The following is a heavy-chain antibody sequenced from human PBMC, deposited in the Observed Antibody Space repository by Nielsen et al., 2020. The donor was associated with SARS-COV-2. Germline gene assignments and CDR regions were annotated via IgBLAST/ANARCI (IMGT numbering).Heavy chain of an antibody. D-gene: IGHD3-16*02. V-gene: IGHV3-7*03. Sequence: VRQAPGKGLEWVANIKQDGSEKYYVDSVKGRFTISRDNAKNSLYLQMNSLRVEDTAVYYCARGITFGGVIVIPRYYFDYWGQGTLVTVSS. CDR3: ARGITFGGVIVIPRYYFDY. CDR2: IKQDGSEK. J-gene: IGHJ4*02.